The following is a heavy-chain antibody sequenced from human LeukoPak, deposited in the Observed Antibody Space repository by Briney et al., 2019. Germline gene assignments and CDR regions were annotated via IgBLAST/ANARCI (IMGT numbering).Heavy chain of an antibody. CDR2: INHSGST. Sequence: PSETLSLTCAVYGGSFSGYCWSWIRQPPGKGLEWIGEINHSGSTNYNPSLKSRVTISVDTSKNQFSLKLSSVTAADTAVYYCARAKDFWSAPRSGWFDPWGQGTLVTVSS. CDR1: GGSFSGYC. J-gene: IGHJ5*02. D-gene: IGHD3-3*01. V-gene: IGHV4-34*01. CDR3: ARAKDFWSAPRSGWFDP.